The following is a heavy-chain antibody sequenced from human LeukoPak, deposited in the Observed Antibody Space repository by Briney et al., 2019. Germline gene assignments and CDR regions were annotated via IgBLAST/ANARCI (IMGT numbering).Heavy chain of an antibody. CDR1: GFTFSSYN. V-gene: IGHV3-21*01. CDR3: ARGGGYGYFDY. J-gene: IGHJ4*02. D-gene: IGHD5-18*01. CDR2: ISSSSSYI. Sequence: GGSLRLSCAASGFTFSSYNMNWVRQAPGKGLEWVSSISSSSSYIYYADSLKGRFTTSRDNAKNSLYLQMNSLRAEDTAVYYCARGGGYGYFDYWGQGTLVTVSS.